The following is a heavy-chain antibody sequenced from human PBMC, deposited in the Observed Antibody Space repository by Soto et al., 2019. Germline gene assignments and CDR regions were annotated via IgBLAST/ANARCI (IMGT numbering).Heavy chain of an antibody. D-gene: IGHD3-16*01. J-gene: IGHJ5*02. Sequence: QVQLVQSGAEVKKPGASVKVSCKASGYTFTNYYMHWVRQAPGQGLEWMGIINPTGGSTTYAQKFRGRVTMTRDTSTSTVFMELSSLRSEDTAVYYCARGGSSPNLFDPWGQGTLVTVSS. CDR2: INPTGGST. CDR3: ARGGSSPNLFDP. V-gene: IGHV1-46*01. CDR1: GYTFTNYY.